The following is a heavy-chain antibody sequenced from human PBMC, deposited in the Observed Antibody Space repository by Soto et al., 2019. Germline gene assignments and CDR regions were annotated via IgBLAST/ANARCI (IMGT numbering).Heavy chain of an antibody. CDR3: ARVWSGYLDY. J-gene: IGHJ4*02. D-gene: IGHD3-3*01. Sequence: GGSLRLSCAASGFPFSTYTMNGVRQAPGKGLEWVSSISSSNSYIYYADSVKGRFTISRDNAENSLYLQMNSLRAEDTAVYYCARVWSGYLDYWGQGTLVTVSS. CDR2: ISSSNSYI. V-gene: IGHV3-21*01. CDR1: GFPFSTYT.